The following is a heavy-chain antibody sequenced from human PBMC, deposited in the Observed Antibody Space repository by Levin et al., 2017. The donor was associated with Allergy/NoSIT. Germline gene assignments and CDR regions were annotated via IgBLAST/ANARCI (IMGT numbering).Heavy chain of an antibody. Sequence: GGSLRLSCAASGFTFSSYAMHWVRQAPGKGLEWVAVISYDGSNKYYADSVKGRFTISRDNSKNTLYLQMNSLRAEDTAVYYCARSSSFSDYYYYGMDVWGQGTTVTVSS. CDR1: GFTFSSYA. V-gene: IGHV3-30*04. D-gene: IGHD6-13*01. J-gene: IGHJ6*02. CDR3: ARSSSFSDYYYYGMDV. CDR2: ISYDGSNK.